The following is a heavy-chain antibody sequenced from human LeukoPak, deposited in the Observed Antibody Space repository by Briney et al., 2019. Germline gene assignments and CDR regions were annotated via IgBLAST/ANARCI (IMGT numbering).Heavy chain of an antibody. CDR1: GYTFTGYY. CDR2: INPNSGDR. CDR3: ARRGYVDTAMVSDY. Sequence: ASVKVSFKASGYTFTGYYMHWVRRAPGQGLEWMGWINPNSGDRNYAQKFQGRVTMTRDTSISTAHMELSGLTSDDTAVYYCARRGYVDTAMVSDYWGQGTLVTVSS. D-gene: IGHD5-18*01. V-gene: IGHV1-2*02. J-gene: IGHJ4*02.